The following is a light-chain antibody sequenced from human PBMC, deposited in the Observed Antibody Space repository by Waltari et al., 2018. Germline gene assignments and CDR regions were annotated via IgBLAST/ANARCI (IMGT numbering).Light chain of an antibody. CDR3: HKYNSAPWT. J-gene: IGKJ1*01. Sequence: DIVMTQSPESLTVSLGERATVNCKSSQTVLYSSKNYLAWYQQKPGQPPKLLIYWASTRKSGVPDRFSGSGSGTDFTLTISSLQAEDVAVYYCHKYNSAPWTFGPGTKVELK. V-gene: IGKV4-1*01. CDR2: WAS. CDR1: QTVLYSSKNY.